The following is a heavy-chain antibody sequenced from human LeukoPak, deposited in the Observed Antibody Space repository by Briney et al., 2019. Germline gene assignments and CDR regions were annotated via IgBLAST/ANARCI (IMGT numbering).Heavy chain of an antibody. J-gene: IGHJ4*02. CDR1: GFTFSDYY. CDR3: ARDRYYYDSSGYDY. Sequence: PGGSLRLSCAASGFTFSDYYMSWIRQAPGKGLEWVSYIGSSGSTIYYADSVKGRFTISRDNAKNSLYLQMNSLRAEDTAVYYCARDRYYYDSSGYDYWGQGTLVTVSS. V-gene: IGHV3-11*04. D-gene: IGHD3-22*01. CDR2: IGSSGSTI.